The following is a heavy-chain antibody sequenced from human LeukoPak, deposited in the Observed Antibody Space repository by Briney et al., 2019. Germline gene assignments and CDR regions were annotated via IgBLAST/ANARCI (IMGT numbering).Heavy chain of an antibody. Sequence: ASVKVSCKASGYTFTTYGITWVRQAPGQGLEWMGWISAYNGNTNYAQKLQGRVTMTTDTSTSTAYMELRSLRSDDTAVYYCASSGWGHDYYDSSDQPLDAFDIWGQGTMVTVSS. CDR2: ISAYNGNT. D-gene: IGHD3-22*01. J-gene: IGHJ3*02. CDR3: ASSGWGHDYYDSSDQPLDAFDI. V-gene: IGHV1-18*01. CDR1: GYTFTTYG.